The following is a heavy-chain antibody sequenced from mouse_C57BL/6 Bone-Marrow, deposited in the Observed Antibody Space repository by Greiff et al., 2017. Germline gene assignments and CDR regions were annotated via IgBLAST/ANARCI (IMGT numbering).Heavy chain of an antibody. D-gene: IGHD1-1*01. Sequence: EVQGVESGPGLAKPSQTLSLTCSVTGYSITSDYWNWIRKFPGNKLEYMGYISYSGSTYYNPSLKSRISITRDTSKNQYYLQLNSVTTEDTATYYCARLPPLYGSSLCYFDVWGTGTTVTVSS. CDR1: GYSITSDY. CDR3: ARLPPLYGSSLCYFDV. V-gene: IGHV3-8*01. CDR2: ISYSGST. J-gene: IGHJ1*03.